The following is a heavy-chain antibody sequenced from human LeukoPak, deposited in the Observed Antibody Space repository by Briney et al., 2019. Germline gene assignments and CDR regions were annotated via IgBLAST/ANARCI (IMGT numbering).Heavy chain of an antibody. CDR2: INHSGST. Sequence: SETLSLTCAVYGGSLSGYYWSWIRHPPGKGREWVGEINHSGSTNYTPSLKSRVTISVDTSKNQFSLKLSSVTAADTAVYYCARLHYGSGSNGYWGQGTLVTVSS. D-gene: IGHD3-10*01. CDR3: ARLHYGSGSNGY. J-gene: IGHJ4*02. CDR1: GGSLSGYY. V-gene: IGHV4-34*01.